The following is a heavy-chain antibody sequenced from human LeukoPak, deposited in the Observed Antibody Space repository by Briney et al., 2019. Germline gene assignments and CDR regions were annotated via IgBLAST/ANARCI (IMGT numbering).Heavy chain of an antibody. CDR1: GYTFTSYG. J-gene: IGHJ3*02. Sequence: EASVKVSCKASGYTFTSYGISWVRQAPGQGLEWMGWISAYNGNTNYAQKFQGRVTMTRDTSTSTVYVELSSLGSEDTAEYYCARADRARDAFDIWGQGTMVTVSS. D-gene: IGHD5-12*01. CDR3: ARADRARDAFDI. CDR2: ISAYNGNT. V-gene: IGHV1-18*01.